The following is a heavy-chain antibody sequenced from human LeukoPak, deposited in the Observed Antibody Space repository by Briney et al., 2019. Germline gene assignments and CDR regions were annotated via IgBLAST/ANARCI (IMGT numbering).Heavy chain of an antibody. V-gene: IGHV3-48*01. Sequence: GGSLRLSCAASGFTFSSYSMNWVRQAPGKGLEWVSYISSSSSTIYYADSVKGRFTISRDNSKNTLYLQMNSLRAEDTAVYYCAKDGVHSSSWYRRYYYYYMDVWGKGTTVTISS. J-gene: IGHJ6*03. CDR1: GFTFSSYS. D-gene: IGHD6-13*01. CDR2: ISSSSSTI. CDR3: AKDGVHSSSWYRRYYYYYMDV.